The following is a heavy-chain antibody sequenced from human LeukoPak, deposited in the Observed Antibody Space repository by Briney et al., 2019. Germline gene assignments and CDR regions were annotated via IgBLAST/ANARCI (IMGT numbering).Heavy chain of an antibody. CDR2: MNPNSGNT. D-gene: IGHD3-10*01. CDR1: GYTFTSYG. V-gene: IGHV1-8*02. Sequence: GASVKVSCKASGYTFTSYGISWVRQAPGQGLEWMGWMNPNSGNTGYAQKFQGRVTMTRNTSISTAYMELSSLRSEDTAVYYCARTRSMFNYGSGGVIRYYYYYMDVWGKGTTVTISS. J-gene: IGHJ6*03. CDR3: ARTRSMFNYGSGGVIRYYYYYMDV.